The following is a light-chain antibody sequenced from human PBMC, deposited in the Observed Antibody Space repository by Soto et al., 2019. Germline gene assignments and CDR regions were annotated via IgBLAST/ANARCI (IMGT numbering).Light chain of an antibody. J-gene: IGKJ1*01. CDR3: QQYNWPPTWT. V-gene: IGKV3-20*01. CDR2: GAS. Sequence: EIVLTQSPGTLSLSPGERATLSCRASQSVSSSYLAWYQQKPGQAPRLLIYGASSRATGIPDRFSGSGSGTDFTLTISRLEPEDFAVYYCQQYNWPPTWTFGQGTKVDI. CDR1: QSVSSSY.